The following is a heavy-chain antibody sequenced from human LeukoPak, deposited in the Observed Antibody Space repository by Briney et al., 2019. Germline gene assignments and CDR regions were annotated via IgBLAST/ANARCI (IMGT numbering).Heavy chain of an antibody. CDR1: GGSFSGYY. CDR3: AKGRFLEWLLFGIMVGMDV. CDR2: INHSGST. V-gene: IGHV4-34*01. J-gene: IGHJ6*02. Sequence: SETLSLTCAVYGGSFSGYYWSWIRQPPGKGLEWIGEINHSGSTNYNPSLKSRVTISVDTSKNQFSLKLSSVTAADTAVYYCAKGRFLEWLLFGIMVGMDVWGQGTTVTVSS. D-gene: IGHD3-3*01.